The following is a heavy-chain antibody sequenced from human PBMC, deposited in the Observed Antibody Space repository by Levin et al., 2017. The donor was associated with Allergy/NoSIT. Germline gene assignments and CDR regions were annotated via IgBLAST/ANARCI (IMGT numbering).Heavy chain of an antibody. D-gene: IGHD2-2*01. CDR1: GGSISSYY. CDR2: IYYSGST. V-gene: IGHV4-59*01. CDR3: ARVGLGYCSSTSCYETFDY. J-gene: IGHJ4*02. Sequence: SETLSLTCTVSGGSISSYYWSWIRQPPGKGLEWIGYIYYSGSTNYNPSLKSRVTISVDTSKNQFSLKLSSVTAADTAVYYCARVGLGYCSSTSCYETFDYWGQGTLVTVSS.